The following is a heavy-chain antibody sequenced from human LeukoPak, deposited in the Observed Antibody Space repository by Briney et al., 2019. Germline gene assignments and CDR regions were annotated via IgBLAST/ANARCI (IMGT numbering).Heavy chain of an antibody. CDR2: RNPNRGST. D-gene: IGHD2-2*01. J-gene: IGHJ6*02. Sequence: ASVKVSCKSSGYTFTSYDINWVRRATGQGLEWVGGRNPNRGSTGYTQKFQGRVTMTRNTSISTAYMELSSLRSEDTAVYYCARGQTPVSGSWYAALNYYYYYGMDVWGQGTTVTVSS. CDR3: ARGQTPVSGSWYAALNYYYYYGMDV. V-gene: IGHV1-8*01. CDR1: GYTFTSYD.